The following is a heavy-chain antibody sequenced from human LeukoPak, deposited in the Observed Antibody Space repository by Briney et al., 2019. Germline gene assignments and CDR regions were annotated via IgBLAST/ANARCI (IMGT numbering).Heavy chain of an antibody. CDR1: RFTFSSYG. CDR2: IRYDGSNK. CDR3: AKETLAAAGKYYYYYYYMDV. V-gene: IGHV3-30*02. Sequence: GGSLRLSCGASRFTFSSYGMHWVRQAPGKGLESVAFIRYDGSNKYYADSVKGRFTISRDNSKNTLYLQMNSLRAEDTAVYYCAKETLAAAGKYYYYYYYMDVWGKGTTVTISS. J-gene: IGHJ6*03. D-gene: IGHD6-13*01.